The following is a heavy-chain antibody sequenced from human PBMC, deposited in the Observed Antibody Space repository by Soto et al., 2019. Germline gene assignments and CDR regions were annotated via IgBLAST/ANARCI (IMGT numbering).Heavy chain of an antibody. CDR3: AREVVAATFDY. Sequence: PGGSLRLSCAASGFTVSSNYMSWVRQAPGKGLEWVSVIYSGGSTYYADSVKGRFTISRDNSKNTLYLQMNSLRAEDTAVYYCAREVVAATFDYWGQGTLVTAPQ. CDR1: GFTVSSNY. D-gene: IGHD2-15*01. J-gene: IGHJ4*02. CDR2: IYSGGST. V-gene: IGHV3-53*01.